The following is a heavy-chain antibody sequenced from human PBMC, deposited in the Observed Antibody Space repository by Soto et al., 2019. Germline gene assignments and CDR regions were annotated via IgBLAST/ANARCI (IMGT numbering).Heavy chain of an antibody. CDR1: GFTFTTYP. Sequence: GGSLRLSCAASGFTFTTYPMIWVRQAPGKGLESVSSISASGDRTYYADSVKGRFTIPRDNSKNMLYLQMNSLRAEDTAVYYCAKILTTADYYWYGMDVWGQGAAVTVS. V-gene: IGHV3-23*01. CDR2: ISASGDRT. CDR3: AKILTTADYYWYGMDV. J-gene: IGHJ6*02. D-gene: IGHD2-21*02.